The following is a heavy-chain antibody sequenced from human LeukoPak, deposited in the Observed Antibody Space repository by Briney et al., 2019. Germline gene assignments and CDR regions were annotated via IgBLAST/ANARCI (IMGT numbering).Heavy chain of an antibody. CDR2: ITSSSSTI. V-gene: IGHV3-48*01. CDR3: AKGVYYYDSSGYYFDY. CDR1: GFTFSSYS. D-gene: IGHD3-22*01. Sequence: GGSLRLSCAASGFTFSSYSMNWVRQAPGKGLEWVSYITSSSSTIYYADSVKGRFTISRDNARNSLYLQMNSLRAEDTALYYCAKGVYYYDSSGYYFDYWGQGTLVTVSS. J-gene: IGHJ4*02.